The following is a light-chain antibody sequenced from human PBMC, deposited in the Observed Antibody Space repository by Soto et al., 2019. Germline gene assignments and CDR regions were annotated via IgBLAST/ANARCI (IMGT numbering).Light chain of an antibody. J-gene: IGKJ1*01. CDR3: QQYNNCPPAWT. V-gene: IGKV3-15*01. Sequence: EIGVTQSLATVPVSQGERATLSCRASQSVRSNLAWYQQKPGQSHRLLIYGSATRATGIPARFSVSGSGTQFTLTISILQSQYFAVYYCQQYNNCPPAWTFGQGTKVDIK. CDR2: GSA. CDR1: QSVRSN.